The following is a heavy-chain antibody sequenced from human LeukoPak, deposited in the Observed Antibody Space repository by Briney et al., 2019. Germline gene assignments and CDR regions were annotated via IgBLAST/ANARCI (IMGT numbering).Heavy chain of an antibody. CDR1: GFTFSSYS. CDR3: ARVRITMVRGIDY. Sequence: PGGSLRLSCAASGFTFSSYSMNWVRQAPGKGLEWVSSISSSSSYIYYADSVKGRFTISRDNAKNSLYLQMNSLRSEDTAVYYCARVRITMVRGIDYWGQGTLVIVSS. D-gene: IGHD3-10*01. CDR2: ISSSSSYI. V-gene: IGHV3-21*01. J-gene: IGHJ4*02.